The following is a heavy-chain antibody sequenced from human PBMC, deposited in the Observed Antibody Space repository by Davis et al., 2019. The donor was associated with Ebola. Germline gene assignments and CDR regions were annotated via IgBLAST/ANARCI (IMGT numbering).Heavy chain of an antibody. CDR1: GFSFIGYN. Sequence: GESLKISCTASGFSFIGYNMNWVRQAPGKGLEWVASISSSGIYTYYTDAVQGRFTVSRDNAKNSLYLQMDSLRVEGTAVYYCARDSEARGFYDSSGSYSFDYWGQGTLVAVSS. J-gene: IGHJ4*02. CDR2: ISSSGIYT. CDR3: ARDSEARGFYDSSGSYSFDY. V-gene: IGHV3-21*01. D-gene: IGHD3-22*01.